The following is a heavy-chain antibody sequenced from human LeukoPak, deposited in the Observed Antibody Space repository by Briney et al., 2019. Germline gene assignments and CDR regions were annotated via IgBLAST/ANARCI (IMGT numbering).Heavy chain of an antibody. Sequence: GGSLRLSCAASGFTVSTNDMSWVRQAPGKGPEWVSVIYSGGSTYYTDSVKGRFTISRDNSRNTVYLQMNSLRTEDTAVYYGARRQYFDDWGQGTLVTVSS. V-gene: IGHV3-66*04. CDR2: IYSGGST. J-gene: IGHJ4*02. CDR3: ARRQYFDD. CDR1: GFTVSTND.